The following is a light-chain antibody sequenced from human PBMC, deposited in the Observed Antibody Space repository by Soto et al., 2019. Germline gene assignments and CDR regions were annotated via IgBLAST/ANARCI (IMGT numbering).Light chain of an antibody. V-gene: IGKV1-27*01. Sequence: DIQMTQSPSSLSASVGDRVTITCRASQGISNYLAWYQQKPGKVPELLIYAVSTLQSGVPSRFSGSGSGTDFSLTISSLQPEDVATYYCHKYNHAPTFGGGTKVEIK. CDR2: AVS. CDR1: QGISNY. J-gene: IGKJ4*01. CDR3: HKYNHAPT.